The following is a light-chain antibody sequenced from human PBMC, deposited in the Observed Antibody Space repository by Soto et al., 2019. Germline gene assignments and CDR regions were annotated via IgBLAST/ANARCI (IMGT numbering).Light chain of an antibody. Sequence: QSVLTQPPSASGTPGQRVTISCSGSSSNLGSNTVSWYQQLPGTAPKLLISSNSQRPSGVPDRFSGSKPGTSASLAISGLQSEDEADYYCAAWDDSLNGPVFGGGTKVTVL. J-gene: IGLJ2*01. V-gene: IGLV1-44*01. CDR3: AAWDDSLNGPV. CDR1: SSNLGSNT. CDR2: SNS.